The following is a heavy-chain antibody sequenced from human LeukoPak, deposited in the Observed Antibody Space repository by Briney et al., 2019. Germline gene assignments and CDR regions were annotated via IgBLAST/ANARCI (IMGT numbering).Heavy chain of an antibody. V-gene: IGHV4-39*07. J-gene: IGHJ5*02. Sequence: SGTLSLTCTVSGGSISSSSYYWGWIRQPPGKGLEWIGSIYYSGSTYYNPSLKSRVTISVDTSKNQFSLKLSAVTAADTAVYYCARESNNWFDPWGQGTLVTVSS. CDR1: GGSISSSSYY. CDR2: IYYSGST. CDR3: ARESNNWFDP.